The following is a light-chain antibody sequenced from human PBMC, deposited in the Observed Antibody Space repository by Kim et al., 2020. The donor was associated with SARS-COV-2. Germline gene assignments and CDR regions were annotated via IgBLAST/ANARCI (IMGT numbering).Light chain of an antibody. J-gene: IGKJ4*01. CDR2: DSS. CDR3: QQLNSFPLT. V-gene: IGKV1-9*01. CDR1: QAISSY. Sequence: ASIGDRVNITCRASQAISSYFAWYQERPGKVPKLLIYDSSTLHSGVPSRFSGSGSGTEFTLTISSLQPEDFATYYCQQLNSFPLTFGGGTKVDIK.